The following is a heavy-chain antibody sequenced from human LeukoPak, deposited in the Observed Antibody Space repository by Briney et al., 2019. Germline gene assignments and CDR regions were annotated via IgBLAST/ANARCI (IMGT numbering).Heavy chain of an antibody. J-gene: IGHJ4*02. CDR3: AGRPTGYSSGYIY. D-gene: IGHD5-18*01. CDR1: GFAFSNYW. V-gene: IGHV3-7*03. CDR2: IKEDGSER. Sequence: GGSLRLSCVASGFAFSNYWMSWVRQAPGKGLEWVANIKEDGSERYYVDSVKGRFTISRDNSENTVYLQMSNLRAEDTALYFCAGRPTGYSSGYIYWGQGALVTVSS.